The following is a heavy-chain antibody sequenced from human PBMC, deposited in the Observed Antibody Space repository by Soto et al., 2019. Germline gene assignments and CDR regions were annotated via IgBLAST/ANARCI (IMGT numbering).Heavy chain of an antibody. D-gene: IGHD1-26*01. V-gene: IGHV1-3*01. CDR3: ARATSNPLSKGSNSWFDP. Sequence: GASVKVSCKASGYTFTSYAMHWVRQAPGQRLEWMGWINAGNGNTKYSQKFQGRVTITRDTSASTAYMELSSLRSEDTAVYYCARATSNPLSKGSNSWFDPWGQGTLVTVYS. CDR1: GYTFTSYA. CDR2: INAGNGNT. J-gene: IGHJ5*02.